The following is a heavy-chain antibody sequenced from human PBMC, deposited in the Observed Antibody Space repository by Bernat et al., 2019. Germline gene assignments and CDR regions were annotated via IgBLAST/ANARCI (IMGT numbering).Heavy chain of an antibody. CDR3: ARDRVCWHNWFDP. CDR1: GFTFSSYA. V-gene: IGHV3-30*01. Sequence: QVQLVESGGGVVQPGGSLRLSCAASGFTFSSYAMHWVRQAPGKGLEWVSVISYDGSNKYYADSVKGRFTISRDNSKNTLYLQMNILRPEDTAVYYCARDRVCWHNWFDPWGQGTLVTVSS. D-gene: IGHD3-10*02. J-gene: IGHJ5*02. CDR2: ISYDGSNK.